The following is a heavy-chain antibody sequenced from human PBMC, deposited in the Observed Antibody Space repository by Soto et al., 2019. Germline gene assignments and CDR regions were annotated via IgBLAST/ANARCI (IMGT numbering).Heavy chain of an antibody. D-gene: IGHD3-10*01. J-gene: IGHJ6*03. CDR3: ARDRRGLLWFGTYYMDV. V-gene: IGHV3-66*01. CDR1: GFTVSSNY. Sequence: GGSLRLSCAASGFTVSSNYMSWVRQAPGKGLEWVSVIYSGGSTYYADSVKGRFTISRDNSKNTLYLQMNSLRAEDTAVYYCARDRRGLLWFGTYYMDVWGKGTTVTVSS. CDR2: IYSGGST.